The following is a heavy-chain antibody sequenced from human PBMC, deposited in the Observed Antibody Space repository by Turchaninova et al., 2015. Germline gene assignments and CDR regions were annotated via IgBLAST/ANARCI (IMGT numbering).Heavy chain of an antibody. CDR2: IYWDDDK. D-gene: IGHD3-3*01. Sequence: QITLKESGPTLVKPTQTLTLTCTFSGFSLSPSGVGVGWIRQPPGKALEWLALIYWDDDKRYSPSVTSRLNITKDTPHTQVVLTMTNMDPVETSTYYWEHRITSFGVVIVSYFDYWGQGTLVTVSS. V-gene: IGHV2-5*02. CDR1: GFSLSPSGVG. J-gene: IGHJ4*02. CDR3: EHRITSFGVVIVSYFDY.